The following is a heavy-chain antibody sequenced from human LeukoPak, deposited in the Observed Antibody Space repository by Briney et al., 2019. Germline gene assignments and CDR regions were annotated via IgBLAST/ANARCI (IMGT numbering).Heavy chain of an antibody. CDR2: IYSGGST. D-gene: IGHD2-2*01. CDR1: GFTVSSNY. J-gene: IGHJ6*02. V-gene: IGHV3-66*01. CDR3: ARGGYCSSTSCYYYSGMDV. Sequence: GGSLRLSCAASGFTVSSNYMSWVRQAPGKGLEWVSVIYSGGSTYYADSVKGRFTISRDNSKNTLYLQMNSLRAEDTAVYYCARGGYCSSTSCYYYSGMDVWGQGTTVTVSS.